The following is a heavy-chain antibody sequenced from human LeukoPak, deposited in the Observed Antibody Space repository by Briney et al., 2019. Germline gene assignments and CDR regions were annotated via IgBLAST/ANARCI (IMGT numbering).Heavy chain of an antibody. Sequence: GGSLRLSCAASGFTFSRYSMSWVRQAPGEGLEWVSYISSGSSTIYYADSVKGRFTISRDNAKNSLYLQMNSLRDEDTAVYYCARDYYDSSGYYYIDYWGQGTLVTASS. V-gene: IGHV3-48*02. CDR3: ARDYYDSSGYYYIDY. J-gene: IGHJ4*02. CDR1: GFTFSRYS. CDR2: ISSGSSTI. D-gene: IGHD3-22*01.